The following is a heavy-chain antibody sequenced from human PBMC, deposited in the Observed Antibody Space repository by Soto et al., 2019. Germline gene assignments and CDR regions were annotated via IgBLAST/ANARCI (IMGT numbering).Heavy chain of an antibody. Sequence: QVQLRESGPGLVKTSGTLSLTCVVSGGSISSTNWWTWVRQPPGKGLEWIGEIYHSGSPTFSPSLRGRATISVDTSNNQFSLRLRSVTAADTAVYYWATLPPRIVVALLPIPTWSQGILVTVSS. J-gene: IGHJ5*02. CDR2: IYHSGSP. V-gene: IGHV4-4*02. CDR3: ATLPPRIVVALLPIPT. D-gene: IGHD2-21*01. CDR1: GGSISSTNW.